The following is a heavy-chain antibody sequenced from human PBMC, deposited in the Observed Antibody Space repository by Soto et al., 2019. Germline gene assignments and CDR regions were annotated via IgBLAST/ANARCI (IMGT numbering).Heavy chain of an antibody. D-gene: IGHD6-13*01. J-gene: IGHJ3*02. Sequence: QVQLVQSGAEVKKPGSSVKVSCKASGGTFSSYGISWVRQAPGQGLEWMGGIIPIFGTANYAQKFQGRVTITADESTSTVYMELSSLKSEDTAVYYCARGSIAAAGGTGAFEIWGQGTMVTVSA. CDR2: IIPIFGTA. CDR3: ARGSIAAAGGTGAFEI. V-gene: IGHV1-69*12. CDR1: GGTFSSYG.